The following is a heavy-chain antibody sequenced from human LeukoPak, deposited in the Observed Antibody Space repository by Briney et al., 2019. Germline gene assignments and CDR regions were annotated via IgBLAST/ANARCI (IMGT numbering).Heavy chain of an antibody. CDR2: ISSSGSTI. CDR1: GFTFSDYY. Sequence: GGSLRLSCAASGFTFSDYYMSWLRQAPGKGLEWVSYISSSGSTIYYADSVKGRFTISRDNSKNTLYLQMNSLRAEDTAVYYCAKDLHGDYVRWGDYWGQGTLVTVSS. D-gene: IGHD4-17*01. V-gene: IGHV3-11*01. J-gene: IGHJ4*02. CDR3: AKDLHGDYVRWGDY.